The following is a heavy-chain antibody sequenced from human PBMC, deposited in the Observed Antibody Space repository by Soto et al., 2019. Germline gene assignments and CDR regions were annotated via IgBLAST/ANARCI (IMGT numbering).Heavy chain of an antibody. CDR2: ISGSGGST. V-gene: IGHV3-23*01. CDR3: AKDSTSTRIAARPDY. D-gene: IGHD6-6*01. CDR1: GFTFSSYA. Sequence: EVQLLESGGGLVQPGGSLRLSCAASGFTFSSYAMSWVRQAPGKGLEWVSAISGSGGSTYYADSVKGRFTISRGNSQNARDLPTDILRAEDRAVYYCAKDSTSTRIAARPDYWGQGALVTVSS. J-gene: IGHJ4*02.